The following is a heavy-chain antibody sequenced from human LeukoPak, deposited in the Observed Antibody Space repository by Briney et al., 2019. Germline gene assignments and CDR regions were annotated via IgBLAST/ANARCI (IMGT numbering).Heavy chain of an antibody. V-gene: IGHV3-23*01. CDR3: ATQWELNTKLTDY. Sequence: GGSLRLSCAASGFTFSSYAMSWVRQAPGKGLEWVSAISGSGGSTYYADSVKGRFTISRDNSKNTLYLQMNSLRAEDTAVYYCATQWELNTKLTDYWGQGTLVTVSS. CDR1: GFTFSSYA. J-gene: IGHJ4*02. CDR2: ISGSGGST. D-gene: IGHD1-26*01.